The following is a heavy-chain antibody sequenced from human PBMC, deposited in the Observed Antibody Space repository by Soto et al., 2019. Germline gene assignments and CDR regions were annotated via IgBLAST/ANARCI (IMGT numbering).Heavy chain of an antibody. CDR1: GFTFSNYW. J-gene: IGHJ4*02. CDR3: ARAKYSLDY. V-gene: IGHV3-7*01. CDR2: INQDGSEK. Sequence: GGSLRLSCAASGFTFSNYWMTWVRQAPGKGLEWVANINQDGSEKYYVDSVKGRFTISRDNAKNSLYVQMNSLRAEDTAVYYCARAKYSLDYWGQGTLVTVSS. D-gene: IGHD5-12*01.